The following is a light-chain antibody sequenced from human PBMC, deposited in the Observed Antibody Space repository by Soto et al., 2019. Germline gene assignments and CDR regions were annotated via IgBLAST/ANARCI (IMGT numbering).Light chain of an antibody. CDR3: SSYAGSNNLV. V-gene: IGLV1-51*01. Sequence: QSVLTQPPSVSAAPGQNITISCSGSSSNIGNDWVSWYQQLPGTAPKLLIYDNDKRPSGVPDRFSGSKSGNTASLTVSGLQAEDEADYYCSSYAGSNNLVFGGGTKLTVL. CDR1: SSNIGNDW. J-gene: IGLJ2*01. CDR2: DND.